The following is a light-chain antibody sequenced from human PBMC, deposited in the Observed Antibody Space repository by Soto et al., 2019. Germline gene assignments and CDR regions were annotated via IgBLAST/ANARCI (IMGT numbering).Light chain of an antibody. J-gene: IGKJ4*01. CDR2: DES. V-gene: IGKV1-33*01. Sequence: DIQMTQSPSSLSASVGDRVTITCQASQDISNYLNWYQQKPGKAPKLLIYDESNLETGVLSRFSGSGSWIDFAFTISSLQHEGIATYYCQQYDNLPLTFGGGTKVEIK. CDR1: QDISNY. CDR3: QQYDNLPLT.